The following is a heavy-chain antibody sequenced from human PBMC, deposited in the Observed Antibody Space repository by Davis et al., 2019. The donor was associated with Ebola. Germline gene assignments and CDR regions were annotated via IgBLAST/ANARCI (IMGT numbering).Heavy chain of an antibody. CDR3: ARGPSIANFDY. J-gene: IGHJ4*02. D-gene: IGHD6-6*01. V-gene: IGHV4-4*02. CDR1: GGSISSSNW. Sequence: SETLSLTCAVSGGSISSSNWWSWVRQPPGKGLEWIGEIYHSGSTNYNPSLKSRVTISVDTSKNQFSLKLSSVTAADTAVYYCARGPSIANFDYWGQGTLVTVSS. CDR2: IYHSGST.